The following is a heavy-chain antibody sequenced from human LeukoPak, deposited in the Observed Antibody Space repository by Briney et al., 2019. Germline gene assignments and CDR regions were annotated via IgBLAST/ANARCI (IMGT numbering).Heavy chain of an antibody. CDR1: GFTFSSYA. CDR2: ISGNGGST. D-gene: IGHD6-13*01. Sequence: GGSLRLSCAASGFTFSSYAMSWVRQAPGKGLEWVSAISGNGGSTYYADSVKGRFTISRDNSKNTLYLQMNSLRAEDTAVYYCAKDIAAAGTVDYWGQGTLVTVSS. V-gene: IGHV3-23*01. J-gene: IGHJ4*02. CDR3: AKDIAAAGTVDY.